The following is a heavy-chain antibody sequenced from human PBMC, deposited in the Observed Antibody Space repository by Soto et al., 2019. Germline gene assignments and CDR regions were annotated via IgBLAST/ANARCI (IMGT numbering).Heavy chain of an antibody. J-gene: IGHJ6*03. CDR2: INHSGST. D-gene: IGHD3-16*01. V-gene: IGHV4-34*01. CDR1: GGSFSGYY. CDR3: ARLHRPRFHYYYYMDV. Sequence: PSETLSLTCAVSGGSFSGYYWSWIRQPPGKGLEWIGEINHSGSTNYNPSLKSRVTISVDTSKNQFSLKLSSVTAADTAVYYCARLHRPRFHYYYYMDVWGKGTTVTVSS.